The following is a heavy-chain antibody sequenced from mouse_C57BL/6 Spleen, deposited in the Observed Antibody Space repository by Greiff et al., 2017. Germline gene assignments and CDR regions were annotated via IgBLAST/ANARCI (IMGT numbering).Heavy chain of an antibody. Sequence: VKLMESGAELARPGASVKMSCKASGYTFTSYTMHWVKQRPGQGLEWIGYINPSSGYTKYNQKFKDKATLTADKSSSTAYMQLSSLTSEDSAVYYCARSDPYEYFDVWGTGTTVTVSS. V-gene: IGHV1-4*01. CDR3: ARSDPYEYFDV. J-gene: IGHJ1*03. D-gene: IGHD1-1*01. CDR2: INPSSGYT. CDR1: GYTFTSYT.